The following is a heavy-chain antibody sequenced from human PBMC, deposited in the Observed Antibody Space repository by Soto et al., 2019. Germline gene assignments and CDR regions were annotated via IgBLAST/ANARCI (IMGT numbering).Heavy chain of an antibody. CDR3: ARLSSWSGYYNYQSYYMDV. CDR2: INAGNGNT. J-gene: IGHJ6*03. CDR1: GYTFTSYA. D-gene: IGHD3-3*01. Sequence: ASVKVSCKASGYTFTSYAMHWVRQAPGQRLEWMGWINAGNGNTKYSQKFQGRVTITRDTSASTAYMELSSLSSVTAADTAVYYCARLSSWSGYYNYQSYYMDVWGKGTTVTVSS. V-gene: IGHV1-3*01.